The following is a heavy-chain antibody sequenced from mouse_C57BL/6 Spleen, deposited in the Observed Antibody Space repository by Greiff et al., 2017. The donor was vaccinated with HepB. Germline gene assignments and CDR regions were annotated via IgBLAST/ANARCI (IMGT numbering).Heavy chain of an antibody. J-gene: IGHJ3*01. CDR2: INPNNGGT. Sequence: QVQLQQSGPELVKPGASVKMSCKASGYSFTNYCMNWVKQRPGQGLEWIGRINPNNGGTNYNEKFKSKATLTVDKTSSTAYMQLSSLTSEDSAVYYCARDYGVGFAYWGKGTLVTVSA. CDR1: GYSFTNYC. CDR3: ARDYGVGFAY. D-gene: IGHD2-4*01. V-gene: IGHV1-53*01.